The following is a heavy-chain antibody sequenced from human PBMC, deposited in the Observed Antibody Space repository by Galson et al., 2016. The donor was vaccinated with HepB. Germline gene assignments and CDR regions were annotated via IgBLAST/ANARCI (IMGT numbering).Heavy chain of an antibody. CDR2: IYYSGTT. CDR1: GGSITNYY. V-gene: IGHV4-59*01. D-gene: IGHD4-11*01. J-gene: IGHJ6*03. CDR3: ARDLAMTTEGGYSYYFYMDV. Sequence: SETLSLTCIVSGGSITNYYWSWIRQPPGRGLEWIGYIYYSGTTVYNPSLKSRVTMSVDTSNNQVSLKLTSVTAADTAVYYCARDLAMTTEGGYSYYFYMDVWGKGTTVTVSS.